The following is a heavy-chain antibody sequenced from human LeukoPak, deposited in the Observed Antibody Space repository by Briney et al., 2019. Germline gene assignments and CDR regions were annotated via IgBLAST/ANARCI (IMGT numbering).Heavy chain of an antibody. J-gene: IGHJ4*02. D-gene: IGHD2-15*01. CDR2: IYYSGST. CDR3: ARDPGVVARYYFDY. CDR1: GGSISSYY. Sequence: SETLSLTCTVSGGSISSYYWSWIRQSPGKGLEWIGYIYYSGSTNYNPSLKSRVTISVDTSKNQFSLKLSSVTAADTAVYYCARDPGVVARYYFDYWGQGTLVTVSS. V-gene: IGHV4-59*01.